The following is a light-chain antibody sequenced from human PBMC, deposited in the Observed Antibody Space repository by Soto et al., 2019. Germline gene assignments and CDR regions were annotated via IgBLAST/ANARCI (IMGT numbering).Light chain of an antibody. V-gene: IGKV3-20*01. J-gene: IGKJ1*01. Sequence: PGERATLSCSARQSVSNNYLAWYQQKPGQAPRLLIYGASSRATGIPDRFSGSGSGTDFTLTISRLEPEDCAVYYCQQYGNSRTFGQGTKVDI. CDR3: QQYGNSRT. CDR1: QSVSNNY. CDR2: GAS.